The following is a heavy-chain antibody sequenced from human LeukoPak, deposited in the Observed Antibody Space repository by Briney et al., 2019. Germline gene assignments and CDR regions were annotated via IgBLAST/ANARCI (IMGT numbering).Heavy chain of an antibody. CDR2: ISSSGSTI. CDR3: ARGAGLPAAIGDYFDY. J-gene: IGHJ4*02. D-gene: IGHD2-2*01. V-gene: IGHV3-11*01. CDR1: GFTLSDYY. Sequence: PGGSLRLSCAASGFTLSDYYMSWIRQAPGKGLEWVSYISSSGSTIYYADSVKGRFTISRDNAKNSLYLQMNSLRDEDTAVYYCARGAGLPAAIGDYFDYWGQGTLVTVSS.